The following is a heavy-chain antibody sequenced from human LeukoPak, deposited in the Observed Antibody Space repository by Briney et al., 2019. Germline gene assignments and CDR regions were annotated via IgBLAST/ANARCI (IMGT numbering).Heavy chain of an antibody. CDR3: ARDRDNYYDSSGYFDY. V-gene: IGHV4-39*07. Sequence: KTSETCSLTCTVPVASISSSSYYWGWFRQPPGKGLEWIGGIYYSGSTYYNPSLKSRVTISVDTSKNQFSLKLSSVTAADTAVYYCARDRDNYYDSSGYFDYWGQGTLVTVSS. J-gene: IGHJ4*02. CDR2: IYYSGST. D-gene: IGHD3-22*01. CDR1: VASISSSSYY.